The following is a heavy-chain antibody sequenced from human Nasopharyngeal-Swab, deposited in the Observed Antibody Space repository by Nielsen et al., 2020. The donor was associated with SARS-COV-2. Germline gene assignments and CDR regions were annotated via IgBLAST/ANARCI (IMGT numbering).Heavy chain of an antibody. CDR2: ISWNSGNI. CDR3: AKDACSTNCNFEF. D-gene: IGHD1-1*01. J-gene: IGHJ4*02. CDR1: GFTFDDYA. V-gene: IGHV3-9*01. Sequence: CWASSGFTFDDYAMHWVRQVPGKGLEWVSRISWNSGNIIYADSVRGRFTISRDNTKKILLLEMNSLRPEDTAFYYCAKDACSTNCNFEFWGQGTLVTVSS.